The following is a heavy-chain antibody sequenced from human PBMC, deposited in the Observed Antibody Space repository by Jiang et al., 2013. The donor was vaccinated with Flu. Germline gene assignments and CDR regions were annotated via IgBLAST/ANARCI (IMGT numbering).Heavy chain of an antibody. Sequence: QLVESGGGLVQPGGSLRLSCAASGFTFSSYAMSWVRQAPGKGLEWVSAISGSGGSTYYADSVKGRFTISRDNSKNTLYLQMNSLRAEDTAVYYCAKSTPYYYDSSGYWGNYYFDYWGQGTLVT. CDR1: GFTFSSYA. CDR3: AKSTPYYYDSSGYWGNYYFDY. V-gene: IGHV3-23*04. CDR2: ISGSGGST. D-gene: IGHD3-22*01. J-gene: IGHJ4*02.